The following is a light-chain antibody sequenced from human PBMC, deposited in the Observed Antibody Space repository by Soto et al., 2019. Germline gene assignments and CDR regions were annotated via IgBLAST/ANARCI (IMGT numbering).Light chain of an antibody. Sequence: EIVLTQSPATLSLSPGERATLSCRASQSVSSYLAWYQQKPGQAPTLLIYDASNRATGLPARFNGSGSGADFTLTIGSLEPEDFAVYYCEQRSNWPLTFGGGTKVESK. CDR2: DAS. J-gene: IGKJ4*01. V-gene: IGKV3-11*01. CDR3: EQRSNWPLT. CDR1: QSVSSY.